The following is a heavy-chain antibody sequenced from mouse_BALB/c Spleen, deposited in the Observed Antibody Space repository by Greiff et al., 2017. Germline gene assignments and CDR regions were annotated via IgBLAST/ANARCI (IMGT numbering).Heavy chain of an antibody. Sequence: QLQQPGAELVKPGTSVKLSCKASGYNFTSYWINWVKLRPGQGLEWIGDIYPGSGSTNYNEKFKSKATLTVDTSSSTAYMQLSSLASEDSALYYCARGGNYAMDYWGQGTSVTVSS. CDR2: IYPGSGST. CDR3: ARGGNYAMDY. CDR1: GYNFTSYW. V-gene: IGHV1-55*01. J-gene: IGHJ4*01.